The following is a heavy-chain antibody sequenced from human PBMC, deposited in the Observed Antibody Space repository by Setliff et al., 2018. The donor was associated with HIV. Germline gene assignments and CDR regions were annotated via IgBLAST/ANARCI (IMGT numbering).Heavy chain of an antibody. Sequence: SETLSLTCAVYGGSISSYYWSWIRQPPGKGLEWIGYIYYSGSTNYNPSLKSRVTISVDTSKNQFSLKLSSVTAADTAVYYCARDRGDDAFDIWGQGTMVTVSS. CDR2: IYYSGST. D-gene: IGHD3-10*01. J-gene: IGHJ3*02. V-gene: IGHV4-59*01. CDR1: GGSISSYY. CDR3: ARDRGDDAFDI.